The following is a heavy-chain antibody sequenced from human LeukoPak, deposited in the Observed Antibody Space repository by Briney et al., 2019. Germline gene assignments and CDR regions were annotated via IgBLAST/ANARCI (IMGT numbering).Heavy chain of an antibody. D-gene: IGHD3-10*01. CDR1: GFTFSSYA. V-gene: IGHV3-23*01. CDR3: ANVRSTMVRGGTFDY. J-gene: IGHJ4*02. CDR2: ISGSGGST. Sequence: PGGSLRLSCAASGFTFSSYAMSWVRQAPGKGLEWVSAISGSGGSTYYADSVKGRFTISRDNSKNTLYLQMNSLRAEDTAVYYCANVRSTMVRGGTFDYWGQGTLVTVSS.